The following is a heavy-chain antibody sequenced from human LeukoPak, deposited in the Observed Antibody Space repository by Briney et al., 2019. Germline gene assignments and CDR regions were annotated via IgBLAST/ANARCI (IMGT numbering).Heavy chain of an antibody. D-gene: IGHD3-3*01. J-gene: IGHJ1*01. Sequence: SETLSLTCTVSGGSISSTRYYWGWIRQPPGKGLEWIGEINHSGSTNYNPSLKSRVTISVDTSTNQFSLKLRSVTAADTAVYYCARWEWQEYFHHWGQGTLVTVSS. CDR2: INHSGST. CDR1: GGSISSTRYY. V-gene: IGHV4-39*07. CDR3: ARWEWQEYFHH.